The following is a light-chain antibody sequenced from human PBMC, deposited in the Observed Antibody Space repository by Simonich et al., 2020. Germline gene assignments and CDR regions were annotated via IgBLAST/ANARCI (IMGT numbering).Light chain of an antibody. CDR2: EDN. V-gene: IGLV6-57*03. Sequence: NFMLTRPHSVSVSPGKTVTISCTRSSGSIASNYVQWYQQRPGSAPTTVIYEDNQRPTGVPDRFSGSIDSSSNSASLTISGLKTEDEADYYCQSYDSSNRVFGGGTKLTVL. CDR3: QSYDSSNRV. CDR1: SGSIASNY. J-gene: IGLJ3*02.